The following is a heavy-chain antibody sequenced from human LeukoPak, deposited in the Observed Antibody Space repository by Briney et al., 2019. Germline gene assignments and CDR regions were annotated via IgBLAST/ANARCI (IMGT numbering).Heavy chain of an antibody. V-gene: IGHV3-21*01. CDR3: ARDPRPFNDIPEGYFDY. Sequence: GGSLRLSCEASGFTFNTYSMNWARQAPGKGLEWVSYISSSSIYIYYADSMKGRFTISRDNAKNSLYLQMNSLRAEDTAVYYCARDPRPFNDIPEGYFDYWGQGTLVTVSS. CDR2: ISSSSIYI. CDR1: GFTFNTYS. D-gene: IGHD3-9*01. J-gene: IGHJ4*02.